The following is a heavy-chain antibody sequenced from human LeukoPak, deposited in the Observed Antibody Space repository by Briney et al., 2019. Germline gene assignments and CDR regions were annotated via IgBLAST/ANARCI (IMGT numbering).Heavy chain of an antibody. V-gene: IGHV3-21*01. Sequence: TGGSLRLSCEASGFTFTTYSMTWVRQAPGKGLEWVSIISSGSSAIFSADALKGRFTISRDDAKNLLYLDLNSLRAEDTAVYYCARGHTAVTRHFDFWGQGTLVTVSS. CDR2: ISSGSSAI. CDR3: ARGHTAVTRHFDF. D-gene: IGHD4-17*01. J-gene: IGHJ4*02. CDR1: GFTFTTYS.